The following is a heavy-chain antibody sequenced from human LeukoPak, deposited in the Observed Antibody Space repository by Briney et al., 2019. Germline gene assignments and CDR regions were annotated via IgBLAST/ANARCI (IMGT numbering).Heavy chain of an antibody. J-gene: IGHJ4*02. CDR1: GGSISSSSYY. V-gene: IGHV4-39*07. Sequence: SETLSLTCTVSGGSISSSSYYWGWIRQPPGKGLEWIGSINYSGSTYYNPSLKSRVTISVDRSKNQFSLKLSSVTAADTAVYYCARETTVTTAYFDYWGQGTLVTVSS. CDR3: ARETTVTTAYFDY. D-gene: IGHD4-17*01. CDR2: INYSGST.